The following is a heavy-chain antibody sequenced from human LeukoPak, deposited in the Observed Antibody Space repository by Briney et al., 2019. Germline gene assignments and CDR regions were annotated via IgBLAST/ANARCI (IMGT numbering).Heavy chain of an antibody. J-gene: IGHJ4*02. CDR3: ARDREYNWNYGYFEY. Sequence: ASVKVSCKASGFTFTSYYMHWVRQAPGQGLEWMGIINPSSGSTTYAQKFQGRVTMTRDTSTSTVYMELGSLRSEDTAVYICARDREYNWNYGYFEYWGQGTLVTVSS. V-gene: IGHV1-46*01. D-gene: IGHD1-7*01. CDR1: GFTFTSYY. CDR2: INPSSGST.